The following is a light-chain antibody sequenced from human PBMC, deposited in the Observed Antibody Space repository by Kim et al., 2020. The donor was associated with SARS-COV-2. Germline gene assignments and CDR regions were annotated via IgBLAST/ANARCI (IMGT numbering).Light chain of an antibody. CDR3: QAWDSGTYVV. CDR2: QDS. J-gene: IGLJ2*01. V-gene: IGLV3-1*01. Sequence: SYELTQPPSVSVSPGQTASITCSGDKLGDKYACWYQQKPGQSPVLVIYQDSKRPSGIPERFSGSNSGNTATLTISGTQAMDEADYYCQAWDSGTYVVFGG. CDR1: KLGDKY.